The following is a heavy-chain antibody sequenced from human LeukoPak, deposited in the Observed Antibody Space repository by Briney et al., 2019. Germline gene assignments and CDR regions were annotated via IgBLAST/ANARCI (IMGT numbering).Heavy chain of an antibody. D-gene: IGHD2-15*01. V-gene: IGHV4-30-2*01. CDR3: ARGGVAASFDY. CDR1: GGSISSGGYS. CDR2: IYHSGST. Sequence: PSETLSLTCAVSGGSISSGGYSWRWIRQPPGKGLEWIGYIYHSGSTYYNPSLKSRVTISVDRSKNQFSLKLSSVTAADTAVYYCARGGVAASFDYWGQGTLVTVSS. J-gene: IGHJ4*02.